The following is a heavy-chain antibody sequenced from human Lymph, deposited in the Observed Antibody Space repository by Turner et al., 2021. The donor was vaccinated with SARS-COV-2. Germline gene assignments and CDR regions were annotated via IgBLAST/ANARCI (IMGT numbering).Heavy chain of an antibody. CDR3: ARGDYYGSGSYPGKTFDY. J-gene: IGHJ4*02. D-gene: IGHD3-10*01. CDR1: GFSFSSYA. Sequence: QVPLVDSGGGLVPPVSSPRLSCAASGFSFSSYASYWVRQDPGKGREWVAVRSYDGRDKYYADSVKGRFTIVRDNSKNTLQLKMKSLRAEDTAVYYCARGDYYGSGSYPGKTFDYWGQGTLVTVSS. V-gene: IGHV3-30*04. CDR2: RSYDGRDK.